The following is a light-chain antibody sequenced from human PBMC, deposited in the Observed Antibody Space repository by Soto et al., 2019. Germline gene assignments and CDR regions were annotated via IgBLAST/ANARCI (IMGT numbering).Light chain of an antibody. V-gene: IGKV1-39*01. J-gene: IGKJ4*01. CDR2: AAS. Sequence: DIQMTQSPSSLSASVGDRVTITCRASQSISSYLNWYQQKPGKAPKLLIYAASGLQSGVPSRFSGSGSATDFTLTISSLQPEDFATYYCQQSYSTPRGLTFGGGTKVEIK. CDR3: QQSYSTPRGLT. CDR1: QSISSY.